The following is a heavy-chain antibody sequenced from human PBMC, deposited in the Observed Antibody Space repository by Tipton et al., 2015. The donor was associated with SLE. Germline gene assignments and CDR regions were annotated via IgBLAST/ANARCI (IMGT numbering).Heavy chain of an antibody. J-gene: IGHJ4*02. CDR3: ASPRAAGPFDY. CDR1: GGSISTSSFY. CDR2: IHYRGTT. V-gene: IGHV4-39*01. D-gene: IGHD6-13*01. Sequence: LRLSCTVSGGSISTSSFYWGWIRQPPGKGLEWIGNIHYRGTTYYNPPLKSRVTISVDTAKNQFSLKLSSVTAADTAVYYCASPRAAGPFDYLGQGTLVTVSS.